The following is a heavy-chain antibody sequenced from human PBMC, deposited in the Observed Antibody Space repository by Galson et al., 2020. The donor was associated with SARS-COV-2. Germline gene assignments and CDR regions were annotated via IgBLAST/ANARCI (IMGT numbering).Heavy chain of an antibody. J-gene: IGHJ4*02. V-gene: IGHV2-5*01. Sequence: SGPTLVKPTQTLTLTCTFSGFSLSTSGVGVGWIRQPPGKALEWLALIYWNDDKRYSPSLKSRLTITKDTSKNQVVLTMTNMDPVDTATYYCADRPLAQEFDYWGQGTLVTVSS. CDR2: IYWNDDK. CDR1: GFSLSTSGVG. CDR3: ADRPLAQEFDY.